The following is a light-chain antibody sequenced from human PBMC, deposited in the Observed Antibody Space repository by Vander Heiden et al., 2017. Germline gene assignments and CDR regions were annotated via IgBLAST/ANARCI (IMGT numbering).Light chain of an antibody. CDR2: KVS. Sequence: DTKMTQSPSTLSASVGDRVTITCWASQSIITSLAWYQQKQGKAPRLLIYKVSTLETGVPSRFSGSGSGTDFTLTITSLQPEDFATYYCKQYNSYWNFGQGTKVELK. CDR1: QSIITS. V-gene: IGKV1-5*03. CDR3: KQYNSYWN. J-gene: IGKJ1*01.